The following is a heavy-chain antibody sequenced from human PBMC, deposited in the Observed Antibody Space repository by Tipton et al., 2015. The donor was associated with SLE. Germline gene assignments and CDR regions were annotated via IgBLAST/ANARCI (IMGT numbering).Heavy chain of an antibody. CDR3: ARGGYYYYYMDV. V-gene: IGHV4-59*11. Sequence: TLSLTCTVSGGSISSHYWTWIRQPPGKGLEWIGYIYYSGSTYYNPSLKSRVTISVDTSKNQFSLKLSSVTAADTAVYYCARGGYYYYYMDVWGKGTTVTVSS. J-gene: IGHJ6*03. CDR1: GGSISSHY. CDR2: IYYSGST.